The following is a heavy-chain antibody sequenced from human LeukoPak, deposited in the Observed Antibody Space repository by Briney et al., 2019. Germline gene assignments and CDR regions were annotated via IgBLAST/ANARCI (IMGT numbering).Heavy chain of an antibody. V-gene: IGHV4-39*01. J-gene: IGHJ4*02. Sequence: SETLSLTCTVSGGYTSSSSNYWGWVRQPPGKGLEWIGSIYYSGSTYYNPSLKSRVTISVDTSKNQFSLKLSSVTAADTAVYYCARVYCSGDNCYSFDYWGQGTLVTVSS. CDR3: ARVYCSGDNCYSFDY. D-gene: IGHD2-15*01. CDR2: IYYSGST. CDR1: GGYTSSSSNY.